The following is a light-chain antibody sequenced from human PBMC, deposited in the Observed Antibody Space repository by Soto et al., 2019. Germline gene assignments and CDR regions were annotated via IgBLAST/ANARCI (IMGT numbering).Light chain of an antibody. CDR3: QQYAGSPQT. CDR2: SAS. CDR1: QNLGTSY. J-gene: IGKJ1*01. Sequence: LKQSLGTISLSKSSRGTLSCSAIQNLGTSYVGWLQQKSGQAPRRLIYSASSRATGIPDRFTGRGSGTDLTLTINIVEHEEFEVDFCQQYAGSPQTFGQ. V-gene: IGKV3-20*01.